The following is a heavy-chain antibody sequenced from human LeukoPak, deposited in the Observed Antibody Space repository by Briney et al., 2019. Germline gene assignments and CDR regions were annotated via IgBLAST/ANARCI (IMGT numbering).Heavy chain of an antibody. D-gene: IGHD3-16*01. CDR2: ISGSSGTI. CDR3: ARRSEFGVLYYMDI. Sequence: GGSLRVFCVASGFTFSSYSMNWVRQAPGKGLEWVSYISGSSGTIYYADSVEGRFTISRDNAKNPLYLQMLSLRAEDTAVYYCARRSEFGVLYYMDIWGKGTTVAVSS. CDR1: GFTFSSYS. J-gene: IGHJ6*03. V-gene: IGHV3-48*01.